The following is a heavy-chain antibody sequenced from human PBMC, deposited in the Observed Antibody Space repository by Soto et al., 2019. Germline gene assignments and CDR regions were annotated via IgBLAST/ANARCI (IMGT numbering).Heavy chain of an antibody. CDR1: GFTFSNYV. D-gene: IGHD3-22*01. Sequence: VQLLESGGGLVQPGGSLRLSCAASGFTFSNYVMSWVRQAPGKGLEWVSGISGSGRKTYYADSVKGRFTISRDNSKNTFYLQMSSLRAEDTAVYFCASRNYYETGAYYYYYFDYWGLGTLVTVSS. J-gene: IGHJ4*02. V-gene: IGHV3-23*01. CDR2: ISGSGRKT. CDR3: ASRNYYETGAYYYYYFDY.